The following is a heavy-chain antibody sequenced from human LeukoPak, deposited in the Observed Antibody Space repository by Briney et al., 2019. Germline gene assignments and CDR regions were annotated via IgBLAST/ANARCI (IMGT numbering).Heavy chain of an antibody. CDR2: IYYSGST. D-gene: IGHD5-24*01. CDR1: GGSISSSSYY. J-gene: IGHJ4*02. V-gene: IGHV4-39*07. Sequence: SETLSLTCTVSGGSISSSSYYWGWIRQPPGKGLEWIGSIYYSGSTYYNPSLKSRVTISVDTSKNQFSLKLSSVTAADTAVYYCARGLMATINYFDYWGQGTLVTVSS. CDR3: ARGLMATINYFDY.